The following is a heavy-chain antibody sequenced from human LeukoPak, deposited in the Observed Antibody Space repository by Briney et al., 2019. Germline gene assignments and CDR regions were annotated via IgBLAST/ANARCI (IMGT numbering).Heavy chain of an antibody. CDR1: GFTFSDYY. CDR3: TRVLRFGITIFGVIAAYGMDV. V-gene: IGHV3-11*01. Sequence: GGSLRLSCAASGFTFSDYYMSWIRQAPGKGLEWVSYISSSGSTIYYAHSVKGRFTISRDNAKNSLYLQMNSLRAENTVVYYCTRVLRFGITIFGVIAAYGMDVWGQGTTVTASS. J-gene: IGHJ6*02. CDR2: ISSSGSTI. D-gene: IGHD3-3*01.